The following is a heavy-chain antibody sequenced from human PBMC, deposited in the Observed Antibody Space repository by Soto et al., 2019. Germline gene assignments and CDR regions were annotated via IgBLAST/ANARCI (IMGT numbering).Heavy chain of an antibody. Sequence: PSETLSLTCTVSGGSISSGGYYWSWIRRHPGKGLEWIGYIYYSGSTYYNPSLKSRATISVDTSKNQFSLKLSSVTAADTAVYYCARGATIFGVVIIAYDYWAQGNLVPVTS. V-gene: IGHV4-31*03. CDR1: GGSISSGGYY. J-gene: IGHJ4*02. D-gene: IGHD3-3*01. CDR2: IYYSGST. CDR3: ARGATIFGVVIIAYDY.